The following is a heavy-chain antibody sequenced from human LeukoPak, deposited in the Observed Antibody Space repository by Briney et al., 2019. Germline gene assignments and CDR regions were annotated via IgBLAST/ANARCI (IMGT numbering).Heavy chain of an antibody. Sequence: GGSLRLSCAASGFIFSSYGMHWVRQAPGKGLEWLAAIWYDGSNKYYADSVKGRFTISRDNSKNTLYLQMNSLRAEDTAVYYCARDSSSGWFDAFDIWGQGTMVTVS. D-gene: IGHD6-19*01. J-gene: IGHJ3*02. CDR2: IWYDGSNK. CDR3: ARDSSSGWFDAFDI. CDR1: GFIFSSYG. V-gene: IGHV3-33*01.